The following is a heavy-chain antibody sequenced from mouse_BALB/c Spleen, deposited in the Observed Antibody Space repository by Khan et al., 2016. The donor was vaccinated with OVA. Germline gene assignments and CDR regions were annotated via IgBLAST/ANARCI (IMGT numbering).Heavy chain of an antibody. CDR3: TRLAYYYDSGGFAY. J-gene: IGHJ3*01. V-gene: IGHV5-6*01. CDR2: VSTGGGYT. CDR1: GFTFSTYG. Sequence: EVQLLETGGDLVKPGGSLKLSCAASGFTFSTYGMSWVRQTPDKRLEWVATVSTGGGYTYYPDSVKGRFTISRDNAKNNLYLQMGGLKSEDTAMFYCTRLAYYYDSGGFAYWGQGTLVTVSA. D-gene: IGHD1-1*01.